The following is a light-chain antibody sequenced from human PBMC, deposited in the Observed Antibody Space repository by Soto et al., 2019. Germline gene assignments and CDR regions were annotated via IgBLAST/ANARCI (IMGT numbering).Light chain of an antibody. J-gene: IGLJ2*01. CDR2: VNSDGTH. CDR3: QTWDTGIRVL. CDR1: SGHSNYP. V-gene: IGLV4-69*01. Sequence: QSVLTQSPSASASLGASVKLTCTLSSGHSNYPIAWHQQQPEKGPRYLMKVNSDGTHRKGDGIPDRFSGSNSGAERYLTISSLQSEDEADYFCQTWDTGIRVLFGGGTKLTVL.